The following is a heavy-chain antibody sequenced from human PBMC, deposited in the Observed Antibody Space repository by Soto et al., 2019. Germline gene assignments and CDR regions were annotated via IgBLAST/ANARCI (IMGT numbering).Heavy chain of an antibody. Sequence: QVQLVESGGGVVQPGNSLRLSCAASGFTFGSYVRNWVRQAPGKGLEWVAVMSYDGVNKYYADFVKGRFTISRDNSKNTLYLQMNSLRAEDTAVYYCARHSDGFDIWGQGTMVTVSS. CDR1: GFTFGSYV. V-gene: IGHV3-30-3*01. J-gene: IGHJ3*02. CDR3: ARHSDGFDI. CDR2: MSYDGVNK.